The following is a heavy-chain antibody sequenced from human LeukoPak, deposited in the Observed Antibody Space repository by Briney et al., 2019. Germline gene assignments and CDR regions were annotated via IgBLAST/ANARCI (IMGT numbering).Heavy chain of an antibody. CDR3: TRNRYSYYFDY. CDR2: IRSKAYGGTT. CDR1: GFTFGDYA. D-gene: IGHD5-18*01. V-gene: IGHV3-49*04. Sequence: PGGSLRLSCTASGFTFGDYAMSWVRQAPGKGLEWAGFIRSKAYGGTTEYAASVKGRFTISRDDSKSIAYLQMNSLKTEDTAVYYCTRNRYSYYFDYWGQGTLVTVSS. J-gene: IGHJ4*02.